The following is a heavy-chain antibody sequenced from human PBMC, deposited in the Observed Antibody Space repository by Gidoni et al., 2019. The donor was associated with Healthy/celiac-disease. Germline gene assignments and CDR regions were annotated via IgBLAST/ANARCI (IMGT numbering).Heavy chain of an antibody. Sequence: EVQLVESGGGLVQPGGSLRLSCAASGFTFSSYAMHWVRQAPGKGLEYVSAISSNGGSTYYANSVKGRFTISRDNSKNTLYLQMGSLRAEDMAVYYCAKAAASTFSLDYYYYGMDVWGQGTTVTVSS. J-gene: IGHJ6*02. D-gene: IGHD3-3*02. CDR2: ISSNGGST. CDR3: AKAAASTFSLDYYYYGMDV. V-gene: IGHV3-64*01. CDR1: GFTFSSYA.